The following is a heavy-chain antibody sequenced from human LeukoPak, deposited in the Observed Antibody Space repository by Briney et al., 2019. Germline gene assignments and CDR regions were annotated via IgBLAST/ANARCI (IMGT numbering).Heavy chain of an antibody. V-gene: IGHV3-74*01. Sequence: PGGSLRLSCSASGFTFSSYWMNWVRQAPGKGLVWVSSITSDGIGTTYADSVKGRFTISRDNAKNTLYLQMNSLRAEDTAVYYCAREYAAGTLDYWGQETLGTVSS. D-gene: IGHD6-13*01. CDR1: GFTFSSYW. CDR3: AREYAAGTLDY. J-gene: IGHJ4*02. CDR2: ITSDGIGT.